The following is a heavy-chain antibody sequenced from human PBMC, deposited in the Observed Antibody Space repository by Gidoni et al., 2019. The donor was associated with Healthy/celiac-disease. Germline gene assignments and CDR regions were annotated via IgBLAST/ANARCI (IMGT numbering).Heavy chain of an antibody. D-gene: IGHD3-10*01. V-gene: IGHV3-66*02. CDR1: GLPVVNNY. J-gene: IGHJ4*02. CDR2: IYGGGST. Sequence: DVQLVESGGGLVQPGWSLSVSCSASGLPVVNNYMSWLRQAPGKGREWVSVIYGGGSTYYADSVKGRFTISRDNSKNTLYLQMNSLRAEDTAVYYCARDRWGYYGSGSELWGQGTLVTVSS. CDR3: ARDRWGYYGSGSEL.